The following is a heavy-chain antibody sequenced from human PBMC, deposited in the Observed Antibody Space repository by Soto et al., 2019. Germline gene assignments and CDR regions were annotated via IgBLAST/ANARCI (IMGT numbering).Heavy chain of an antibody. Sequence: EASVKVSCKASGYTFTSYGISWVRQAPGQGLEWMGWISAYNGNTNYAQKLQGRVTMTTDTSTSTAYKELRSLRSDHTAVYYCARARGLRGHYYGSGYYYYGMDVWGQGTTVTVSS. J-gene: IGHJ6*02. CDR3: ARARGLRGHYYGSGYYYYGMDV. CDR1: GYTFTSYG. V-gene: IGHV1-18*04. D-gene: IGHD3-10*01. CDR2: ISAYNGNT.